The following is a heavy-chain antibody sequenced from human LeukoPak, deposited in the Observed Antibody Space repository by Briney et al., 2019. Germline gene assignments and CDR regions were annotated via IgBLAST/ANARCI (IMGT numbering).Heavy chain of an antibody. Sequence: MASETLSLTCTVSSGSISTSNYYWGWVRQPPEKALEWIGNIFYSGSTYYSPSLKSRVTISLDTSRNQFSLKLSSVTTADTAVYFCARGAAVVYWGQGTLVTVSS. CDR1: SGSISTSNYY. J-gene: IGHJ4*02. CDR3: ARGAAVVY. CDR2: IFYSGST. V-gene: IGHV4-39*07. D-gene: IGHD6-13*01.